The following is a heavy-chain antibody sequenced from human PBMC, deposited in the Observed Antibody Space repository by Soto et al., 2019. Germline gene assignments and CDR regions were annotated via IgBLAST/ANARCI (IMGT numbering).Heavy chain of an antibody. J-gene: IGHJ5*02. V-gene: IGHV4-34*02. CDR2: INHRGST. CDR1: GESFIGYY. D-gene: IGHD5-12*01. CDR3: ARTDIVTTNWFDP. Sequence: QVHLQQWGAGLLKPSETLSLTCAVYGESFIGYYWTWIRQPPGKGLEWIGEINHRGSTNYNPSLKSRVSISIDTSKNQFPLKLTSVTAADTSVYYCARTDIVTTNWFDPWGQGTLVTVSS.